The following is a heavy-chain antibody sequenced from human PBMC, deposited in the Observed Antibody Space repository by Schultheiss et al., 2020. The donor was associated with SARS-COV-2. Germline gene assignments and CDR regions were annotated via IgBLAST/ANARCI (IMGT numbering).Heavy chain of an antibody. Sequence: GGSLRLSCAASGFTFSRYGMHRVRQAPGKGLEWVAVISYDGSNKYYADSVKGRFTISRDNSKNTLYLQMNSLRAEDTAVYYCAKDKIAARPWYFDLWGRGTLVTVSS. CDR3: AKDKIAARPWYFDL. J-gene: IGHJ2*01. V-gene: IGHV3-30*18. CDR1: GFTFSRYG. D-gene: IGHD6-6*01. CDR2: ISYDGSNK.